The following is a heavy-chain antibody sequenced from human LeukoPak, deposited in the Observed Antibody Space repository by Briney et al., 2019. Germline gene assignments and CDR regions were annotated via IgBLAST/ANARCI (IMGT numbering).Heavy chain of an antibody. D-gene: IGHD2-15*01. Sequence: ASVKVSCKASGYTFTSYDINWVRQATGQGLEWMGWMNPNSGNTGYAQKFKGRVTMTRTSSICTAYMELRSLRSEDTAVYYCERWVYCSGCSCYPSVDCWGQGTLVTDSS. CDR1: GYTFTSYD. CDR3: ERWVYCSGCSCYPSVDC. CDR2: MNPNSGNT. V-gene: IGHV1-8*01. J-gene: IGHJ4*02.